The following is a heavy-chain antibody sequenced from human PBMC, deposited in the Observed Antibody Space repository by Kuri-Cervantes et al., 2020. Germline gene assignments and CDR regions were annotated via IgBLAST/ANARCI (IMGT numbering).Heavy chain of an antibody. V-gene: IGHV4-38-2*02. D-gene: IGHD2/OR15-2a*01. J-gene: IGHJ3*02. Sequence: SETLSLTCTVSSYSISSGSYWAWIRQSPGKGLQWIGSLYHSGSTYHTPSLKGRVTISVDTSKNQFSLKLSSVTAADTAVYYCARAKIVLRRVAFDIWGQGTMVTVSS. CDR2: LYHSGST. CDR1: SYSISSGSY. CDR3: ARAKIVLRRVAFDI.